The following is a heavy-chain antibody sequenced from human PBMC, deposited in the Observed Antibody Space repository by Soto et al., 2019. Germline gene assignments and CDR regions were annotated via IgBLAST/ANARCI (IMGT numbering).Heavy chain of an antibody. CDR2: IKQDGSEK. D-gene: IGHD1-1*01. V-gene: IGHV3-7*01. J-gene: IGHJ5*02. Sequence: GGSLRLSCAASGFTFSSYWMSWVRQAPGKGLEWVANIKQDGSEKYYVDSVKGRFTISRDNAKNSLYLQRNSLRAEDTAVYYCARCRFRTTGTTVWFDPWGQGTLVTVSS. CDR1: GFTFSSYW. CDR3: ARCRFRTTGTTVWFDP.